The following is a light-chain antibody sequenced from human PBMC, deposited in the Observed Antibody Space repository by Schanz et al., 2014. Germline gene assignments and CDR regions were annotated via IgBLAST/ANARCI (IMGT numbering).Light chain of an antibody. CDR3: SSYAGTNNFGV. CDR1: SSDVGGYNY. V-gene: IGLV2-11*01. J-gene: IGLJ3*02. CDR2: DVS. Sequence: QSALTQPRSVSGSPGQSVTISCTGTSSDVGGYNYVSWYQQHPGKAPKLMIYDVSNRPSGVPDRFSGSKSGNTASLTVSGLQAEDEADYYCSSYAGTNNFGVFGGGTKLTVL.